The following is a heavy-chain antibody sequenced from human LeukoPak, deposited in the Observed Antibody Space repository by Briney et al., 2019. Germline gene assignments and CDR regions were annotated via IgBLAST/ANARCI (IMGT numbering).Heavy chain of an antibody. J-gene: IGHJ4*02. V-gene: IGHV3-23*01. D-gene: IGHD3-22*01. CDR2: ISGSGGST. CDR3: AVYYYDSSGLGWDY. Sequence: GGSLRLSCVASGFPLISNGMTWVRQAPGKGLEWVSAISGSGGSTYFADSVKGRFTISRDNSKNTLYMQMNSLRAEDTAAYYCAVYYYDSSGLGWDYWGQGTLVTVSS. CDR1: GFPLISNG.